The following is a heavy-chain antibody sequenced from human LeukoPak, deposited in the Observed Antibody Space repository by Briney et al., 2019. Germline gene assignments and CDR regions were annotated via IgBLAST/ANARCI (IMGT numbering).Heavy chain of an antibody. CDR2: IYYSGST. D-gene: IGHD4-17*01. Sequence: PSETLCLTCTVSGGSISSYYWSWIRQPPGKGLEWIGYIYYSGSTNYNPSLKSRLTISVDTSKNQFSLKLSSVTAADTAVYYCASLTVTSDAFDIWGQGTMVRVCS. CDR3: ASLTVTSDAFDI. CDR1: GGSISSYY. J-gene: IGHJ3*02. V-gene: IGHV4-59*01.